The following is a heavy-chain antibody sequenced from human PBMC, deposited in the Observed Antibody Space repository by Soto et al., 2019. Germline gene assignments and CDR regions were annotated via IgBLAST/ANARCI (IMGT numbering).Heavy chain of an antibody. CDR1: GFTFSSYW. J-gene: IGHJ6*02. CDR2: IKQDGSEK. V-gene: IGHV3-7*01. D-gene: IGHD2-2*02. CDR3: ARETDCSSTSCYRGYYYYGMDV. Sequence: PVGSVRLSCAASGFTFSSYWMSWVRQAPGKGLEWVANIKQDGSEKYYVDSVKGRFTISRDNAKNSLYLQMNSLRAEDTAVYYCARETDCSSTSCYRGYYYYGMDVWGQGTTVTVSS.